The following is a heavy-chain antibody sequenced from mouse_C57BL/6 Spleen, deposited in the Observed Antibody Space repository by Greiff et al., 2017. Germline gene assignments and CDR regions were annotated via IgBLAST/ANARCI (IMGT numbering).Heavy chain of an antibody. CDR2: INPSTGGT. CDR1: GYSFTGYY. J-gene: IGHJ2*01. Sequence: EVKLMESGPELVKPGASVKISCKASGYSFTGYYMNWVKQSPEKSLEWIGEINPSTGGTTYNQKFKAKATLTVDKSSSTAYMQLKSRTSEDSAVYYCARSGAGTGKDYFDYWGQGTTLTVSS. D-gene: IGHD4-1*01. CDR3: ARSGAGTGKDYFDY. V-gene: IGHV1-42*01.